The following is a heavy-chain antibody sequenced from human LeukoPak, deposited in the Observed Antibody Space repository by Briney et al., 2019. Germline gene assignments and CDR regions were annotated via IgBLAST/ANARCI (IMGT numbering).Heavy chain of an antibody. J-gene: IGHJ4*02. Sequence: PGGSLRLSCAASGFTFDDHGMHWVRQPPGKGLEWVSGITWNGGSVGYADSVKGRFTISRDNAKNLLFLYMDSLRAEDTAFYYCAKGEILGGLTGWPSKWGQGTLVTVST. CDR2: ITWNGGSV. CDR1: GFTFDDHG. V-gene: IGHV3-9*01. D-gene: IGHD3-9*01. CDR3: AKGEILGGLTGWPSK.